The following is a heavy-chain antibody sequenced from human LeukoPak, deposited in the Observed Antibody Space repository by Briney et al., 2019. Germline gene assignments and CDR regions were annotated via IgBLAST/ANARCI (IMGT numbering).Heavy chain of an antibody. CDR1: GGSISSSSYY. J-gene: IGHJ4*02. CDR2: IYYSGST. CDR3: ARGPQGVTRPEY. V-gene: IGHV4-39*01. D-gene: IGHD4-17*01. Sequence: SETLSLTCTVSGGSISSSSYYWGWIRQPPGKGLEWIGSIYYSGSTYYNPSLKSRVTISVDTSKNQFSLKVRSVTAADTAVYYCARGPQGVTRPEYWGQGTLVTVSS.